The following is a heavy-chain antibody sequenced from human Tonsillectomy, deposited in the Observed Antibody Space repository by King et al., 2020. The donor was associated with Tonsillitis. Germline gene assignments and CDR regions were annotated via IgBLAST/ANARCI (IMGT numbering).Heavy chain of an antibody. CDR3: AKDGPYSSGADY. CDR2: ISGTGGDT. V-gene: IGHV3-23*04. CDR1: GFTFSSYA. J-gene: IGHJ4*02. D-gene: IGHD3-10*01. Sequence: VQLVESGGGLVQPGGSLRLSCAASGFTFSSYAMSWVRQAPGKGLEWVSGISGTGGDTYYADSVKGRFTISRDNSKNTLYLQMNSLRADDTAVYYCAKDGPYSSGADYWGQGTLVTVSS.